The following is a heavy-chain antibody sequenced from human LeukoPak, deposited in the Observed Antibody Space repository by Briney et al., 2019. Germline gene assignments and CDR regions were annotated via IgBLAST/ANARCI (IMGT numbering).Heavy chain of an antibody. J-gene: IGHJ4*02. CDR2: ISGSGDST. CDR1: GFTFSNYA. D-gene: IGHD3-9*01. Sequence: GGSLRLSCAASGFTFSNYAMRWVRQAPGKGLEWVSGISGSGDSTYYADSVKGRFTISRDHSRNTVYLQMNSLRAEDTAVYYCAKGSDPLKYYDILTDPAFDYWGQGTLVTVSS. V-gene: IGHV3-23*01. CDR3: AKGSDPLKYYDILTDPAFDY.